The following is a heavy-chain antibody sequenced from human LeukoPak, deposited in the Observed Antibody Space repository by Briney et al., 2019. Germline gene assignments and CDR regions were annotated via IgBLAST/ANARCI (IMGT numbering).Heavy chain of an antibody. V-gene: IGHV4-59*08. CDR2: IYYSGST. CDR1: GGSISSYY. J-gene: IGHJ5*02. D-gene: IGHD6-13*01. CDR3: ACSGYSSSWYPLFWFDP. Sequence: LETLSLTCTVSGGSISSYYWSWIRQPPGKGLEWIGYIYYSGSTNYNPSLKSRVTISVDTSKNQFSLKLSSVTAADTAVYYCACSGYSSSWYPLFWFDPWGQGTLVTVSS.